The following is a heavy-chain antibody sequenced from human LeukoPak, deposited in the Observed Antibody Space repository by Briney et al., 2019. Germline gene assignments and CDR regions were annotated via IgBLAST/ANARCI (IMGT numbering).Heavy chain of an antibody. J-gene: IGHJ6*03. CDR1: GYTFTSYG. CDR2: ISAYNGNT. CDR3: ARGRVRIAVAGTVNYYYYMDV. V-gene: IGHV1-18*01. Sequence: RASVKVSCKASGYTFTSYGISWVRQAPGQGLEWMGWISAYNGNTNYAQKLQGRVTMTTDTYTSTAYMELRSLRSDDTAVYYCARGRVRIAVAGTVNYYYYMDVWGKGTTVTVSS. D-gene: IGHD6-19*01.